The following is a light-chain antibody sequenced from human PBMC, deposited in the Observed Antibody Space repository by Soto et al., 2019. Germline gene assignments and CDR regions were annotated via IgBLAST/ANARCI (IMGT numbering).Light chain of an antibody. CDR1: SSNIGRNP. V-gene: IGLV1-44*01. CDR2: TNN. Sequence: QSVLTQPPSASGTPGQRVTISCSGGSSNIGRNPVNWYLQLPGTAPKLLIYTNNQRPSGVPDRVSASKSGTSASLTISGLQSEDEADSYCATWDDSLYGMVFGGGTKLTVL. CDR3: ATWDDSLYGMV. J-gene: IGLJ2*01.